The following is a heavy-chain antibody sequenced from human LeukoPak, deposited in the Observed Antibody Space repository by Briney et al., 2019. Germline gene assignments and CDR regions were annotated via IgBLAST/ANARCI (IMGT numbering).Heavy chain of an antibody. CDR3: VRMAYDTLTGYFQPNWFDP. CDR2: ISGYNGNT. Sequence: ASVKVSCRASDYAFTKYGISWVRQAPGQGLEWMGWISGYNGNTKKAQKFQGRVIMTTDTSTSTTYMELRSLRSDDTAVYYCVRMAYDTLTGYFQPNWFDPWGQGTLVTVSS. J-gene: IGHJ5*02. D-gene: IGHD3-9*01. CDR1: DYAFTKYG. V-gene: IGHV1-18*01.